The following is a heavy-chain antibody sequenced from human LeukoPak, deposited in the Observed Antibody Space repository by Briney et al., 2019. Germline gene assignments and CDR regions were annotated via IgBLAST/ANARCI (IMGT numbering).Heavy chain of an antibody. CDR3: ARGAPVSLELPWFDP. Sequence: SETLSLICTVSGGSVSSGSYYWSWIRQPPGKGLEWIGYIYYSGSTNYNPSLKSRVTISVDTSKNQFSLKLSSVTAADTAVYYCARGAPVSLELPWFDPWGQGTLVTVSS. V-gene: IGHV4-61*01. CDR2: IYYSGST. J-gene: IGHJ5*02. CDR1: GGSVSSGSYY. D-gene: IGHD1-7*01.